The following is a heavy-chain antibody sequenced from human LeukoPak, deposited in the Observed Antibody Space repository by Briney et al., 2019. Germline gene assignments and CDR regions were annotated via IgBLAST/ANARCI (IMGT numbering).Heavy chain of an antibody. J-gene: IGHJ6*03. V-gene: IGHV3-74*01. CDR2: INSDGSTT. CDR3: ARDRRLWNMDV. CDR1: GLTFSSYW. D-gene: IGHD4/OR15-4a*01. Sequence: PGGSLRLSCAASGLTFSSYWMHLVRQAPGMGLVWVSRINSDGSTTTYADSVKGRFTISRDNAMNTLYLQMNSLRAEDTAVYYCARDRRLWNMDVWGTGTTVTISS.